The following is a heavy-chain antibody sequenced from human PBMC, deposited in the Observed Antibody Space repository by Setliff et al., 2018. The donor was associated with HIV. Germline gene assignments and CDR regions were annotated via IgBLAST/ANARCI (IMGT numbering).Heavy chain of an antibody. CDR2: IYYSGST. CDR3: ARGGPTVAFGLDV. J-gene: IGHJ6*02. CDR1: GGSISNSRYY. D-gene: IGHD4-17*01. Sequence: TLSLTCTVSGGSISNSRYYWSWIRQPPGKGLEWIGSIYYSGSTYYNPSLKSRVTISVDTSKNQFSLKLNSVTAADTAVYYCARGGPTVAFGLDVWGQGTTVTVSS. V-gene: IGHV4-39*01.